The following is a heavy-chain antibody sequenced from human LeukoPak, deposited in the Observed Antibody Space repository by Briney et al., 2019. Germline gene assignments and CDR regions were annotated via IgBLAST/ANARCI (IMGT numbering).Heavy chain of an antibody. CDR2: INHSGST. CDR3: ARGRSYYYDFFDY. CDR1: GGSFSGYY. Sequence: SETLSLTCAVYGGSFSGYYWSWIRQPPGKGLEWIGEINHSGSTNYNSSLKSRVTISVDTSKNQFSLKLSSVTAADTAVYYCARGRSYYYDFFDYWGQGTLVTVSS. D-gene: IGHD3-22*01. V-gene: IGHV4-34*01. J-gene: IGHJ4*02.